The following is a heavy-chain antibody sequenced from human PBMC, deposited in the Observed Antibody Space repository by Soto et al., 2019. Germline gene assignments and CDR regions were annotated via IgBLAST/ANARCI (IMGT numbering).Heavy chain of an antibody. CDR3: ARGGGYDSFDY. J-gene: IGHJ4*02. V-gene: IGHV4-30-2*06. CDR1: GASISYGGFS. CDR2: ISHLANT. Sequence: QLQLQESGSGVVRTSETLSLTCPVSGASISYGGFSWSWIRQSPGKGLEWIGYISHLANTYFHPSCKRRRTMSIDRRRNQFALNLSSVTAADMAVYYCARGGGYDSFDYWGQGVLVTVSS. D-gene: IGHD5-12*01.